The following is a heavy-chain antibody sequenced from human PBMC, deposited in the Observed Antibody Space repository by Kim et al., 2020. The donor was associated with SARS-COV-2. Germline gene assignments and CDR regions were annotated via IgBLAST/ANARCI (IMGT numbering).Heavy chain of an antibody. CDR3: ARDFRDTAMGSSPRWFDP. J-gene: IGHJ5*02. Sequence: KSRVTISVDTSENQFSLKLSSVTAADTAVYYCARDFRDTAMGSSPRWFDPWGQGTLVTVSS. V-gene: IGHV4-59*01. D-gene: IGHD5-18*01.